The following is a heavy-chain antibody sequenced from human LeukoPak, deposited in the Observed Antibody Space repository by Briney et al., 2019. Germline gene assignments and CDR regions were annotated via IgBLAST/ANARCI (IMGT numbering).Heavy chain of an antibody. V-gene: IGHV4-39*02. J-gene: IGHJ4*02. CDR1: GGSISSSRYY. D-gene: IGHD1-26*01. Sequence: SETLSLTCTVSGGSISSSRYYWGWIRQPPGKGLEWIGSIYYSGSTYYNPSLKSRVTISVDTSKNQFSLNLSSVTASDTAVYYCAGERGPYYHYFDYWGQGTLVTVSS. CDR2: IYYSGST. CDR3: AGERGPYYHYFDY.